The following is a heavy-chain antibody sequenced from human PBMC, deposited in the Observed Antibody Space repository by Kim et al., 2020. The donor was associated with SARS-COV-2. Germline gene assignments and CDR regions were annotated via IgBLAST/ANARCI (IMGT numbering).Heavy chain of an antibody. CDR2: INGAGTYT. CDR1: GFTFNTYD. V-gene: IGHV3-23*03. D-gene: IGHD4-17*01. J-gene: IGHJ4*02. CDR3: TKGNSGGH. Sequence: LSLTCAASGFTFNTYDMNWVRQPPGKGLEWVSVINGAGTYTNYADSVKGRFTISRDNSKSTVHLQMNGLRAEDTATYYCTKGNSGGHWGQGTLVTVSS.